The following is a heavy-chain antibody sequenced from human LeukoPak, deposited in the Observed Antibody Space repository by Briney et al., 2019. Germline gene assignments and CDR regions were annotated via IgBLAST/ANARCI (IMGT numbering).Heavy chain of an antibody. CDR3: VKDDGWVQYAN. Sequence: PGGSLRLSCAASGFPFSNYNMNWVRPAPGKGLEWVSAISGSGGSTYYADSVKGRFTISRDNSKNTLYLQMNSLRAEDTAVYYCVKDDGWVQYANWGQGTLVTVSS. V-gene: IGHV3-23*01. D-gene: IGHD5-24*01. CDR2: ISGSGGST. J-gene: IGHJ4*02. CDR1: GFPFSNYN.